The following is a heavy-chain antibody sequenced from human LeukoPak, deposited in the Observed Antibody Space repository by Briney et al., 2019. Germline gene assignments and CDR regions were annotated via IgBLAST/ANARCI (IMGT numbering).Heavy chain of an antibody. CDR3: ARDRPGGSSLDY. J-gene: IGHJ4*02. CDR2: INHSGGT. Sequence: SETLSLTCAVYGGSFSGYQWSWIRQPPGKGLECIGEINHSGGTNYNPSLKSRVTISVDTSKNQFSLKLSSVTAADTAVYYCARDRPGGSSLDYWGQGTLVTVSS. CDR1: GGSFSGYQ. V-gene: IGHV4-34*01. D-gene: IGHD6-13*01.